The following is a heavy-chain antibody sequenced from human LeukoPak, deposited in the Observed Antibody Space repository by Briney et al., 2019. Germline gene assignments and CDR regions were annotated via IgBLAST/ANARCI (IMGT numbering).Heavy chain of an antibody. CDR2: IKEVGGEK. CDR1: GFSFSGYW. D-gene: IGHD2/OR15-2a*01. CDR3: ARRGSTDY. Sequence: GGSLRLSCAASGFSFSGYWMTWVRQAPGKGLEWVANIKEVGGEKYYADFVKGRFTISRDNAENSLDLQMSSLRAEDTAVYYCARRGSTDYWGQGTLVTVSS. J-gene: IGHJ4*02. V-gene: IGHV3-7*03.